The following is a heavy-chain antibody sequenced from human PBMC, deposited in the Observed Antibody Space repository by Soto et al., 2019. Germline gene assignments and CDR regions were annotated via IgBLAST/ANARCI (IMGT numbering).Heavy chain of an antibody. V-gene: IGHV1-18*01. D-gene: IGHD5-18*01. CDR3: AYVGGYSTGDYSFDF. CDR2: ISAYNGNT. CDR1: GYTFTSYG. Sequence: GASVKGSCKASGYTFTSYGISWVRQAPGQGLEWMGWISAYNGNTNYAPQLQGRLTMTTDTSTKTAYMELTNLKLDDTALYYCAYVGGYSTGDYSFDFWGQGTPVTVSS. J-gene: IGHJ4*02.